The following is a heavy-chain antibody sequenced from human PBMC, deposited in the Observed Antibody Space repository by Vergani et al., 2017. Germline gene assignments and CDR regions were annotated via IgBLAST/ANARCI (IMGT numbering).Heavy chain of an antibody. D-gene: IGHD1-26*01. CDR3: ASSRTVGATNPFDY. V-gene: IGHV3-11*06. J-gene: IGHJ4*02. Sequence: QVQLVESGGGLVKPGGSLRLSCAASGFTFSDYSMSWIRQAPGKGLEWVSYISSSSSYTNYADSVKGRFTISRDNAKNSLYLQMNSLRAEDTAVYYCASSRTVGATNPFDYWGQGTLVTVSS. CDR1: GFTFSDYS. CDR2: ISSSSSYT.